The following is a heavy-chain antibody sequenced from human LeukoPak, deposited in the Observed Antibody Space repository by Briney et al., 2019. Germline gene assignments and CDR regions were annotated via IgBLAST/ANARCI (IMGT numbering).Heavy chain of an antibody. D-gene: IGHD6-25*01. CDR2: IIPILGIA. CDR3: ARDSISGYQLTANDY. CDR1: GGTFSSYA. J-gene: IGHJ4*02. Sequence: SVKVSCKASGGTFSSYAISWVRQAPGQGLEWMGRIIPILGIANYAQKFQGRVTITADKSTSTAYMELSSLRSEDTAVYYCARDSISGYQLTANDYWGQGTLVTVSS. V-gene: IGHV1-69*04.